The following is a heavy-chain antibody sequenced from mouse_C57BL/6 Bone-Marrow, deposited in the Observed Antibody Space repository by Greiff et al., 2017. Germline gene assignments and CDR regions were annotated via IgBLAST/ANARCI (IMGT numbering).Heavy chain of an antibody. V-gene: IGHV3-6*01. CDR1: GYSITSGYY. CDR2: ISYDGSN. D-gene: IGHD2-4*01. CDR3: ARGCDYDGRGY. Sequence: EVKVEESGPGLVKPSQSLSLTCSVTGYSITSGYYWNWIRQFPGNKLEWMGYISYDGSNNYNPSLKNRISITRDTSKNQFFLKLNSVTTEDTATYYCARGCDYDGRGYWGQGTSVTVSS. J-gene: IGHJ4*01.